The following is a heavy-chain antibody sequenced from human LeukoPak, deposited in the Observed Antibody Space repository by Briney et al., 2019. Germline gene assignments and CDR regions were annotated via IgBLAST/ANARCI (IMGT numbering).Heavy chain of an antibody. J-gene: IGHJ4*02. CDR2: ISSRSSYR. D-gene: IGHD2-2*01. CDR1: GFVFSTHG. V-gene: IGHV3-21*04. CDR3: AKGACSSISCYIDY. Sequence: GGSLRLSCAASGFVFSTHGMNWVRQAPGKGLEWVSSISSRSSYRYYADSMKGRFTISRDNAKNSLYLQMNSLRAEDTAFYFCAKGACSSISCYIDYWGQGTLVTVSS.